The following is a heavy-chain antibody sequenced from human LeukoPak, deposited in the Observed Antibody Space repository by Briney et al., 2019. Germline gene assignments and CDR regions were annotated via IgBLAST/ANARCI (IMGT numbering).Heavy chain of an antibody. CDR2: VCGGGDST. V-gene: IGHV3-23*01. CDR1: GFTFSTCA. CDR3: AKGSSSSCYGYLEY. J-gene: IGHJ4*02. D-gene: IGHD2-2*01. Sequence: GGSLRLSCAASGFTFSTCAMSWIRQAPGKGLEWVSVVCGGGDSTYYADSVKGRFTISRDDLKNTLYLEMNSLRAEDTAVYYCAKGSSSSCYGYLEYWGQGTLVTVSS.